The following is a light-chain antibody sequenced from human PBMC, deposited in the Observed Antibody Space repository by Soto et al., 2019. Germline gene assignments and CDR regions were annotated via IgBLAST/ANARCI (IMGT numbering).Light chain of an antibody. J-gene: IGKJ1*01. CDR1: QSVSSN. V-gene: IGKV3-15*01. CDR2: GAL. CDR3: QQYNDWPLT. Sequence: EIVMTQAPVTLSVSPGERATLSGRASQSVSSNLAWYQQKPGQAPSLLIYGALTRATGIPARFSGTGSGTEFTLTISSLQSEDFALYYCQQYNDWPLTFGQGTKVDI.